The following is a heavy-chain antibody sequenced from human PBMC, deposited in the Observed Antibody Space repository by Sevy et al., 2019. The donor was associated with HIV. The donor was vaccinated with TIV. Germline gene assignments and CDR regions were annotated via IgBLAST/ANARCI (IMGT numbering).Heavy chain of an antibody. J-gene: IGHJ4*02. Sequence: GESLKISCKGSGYSFTNYWIAWVRQMPGKGLEWMGIIYPGDSETRYSPSFQGQVTISADKSNSTAYLHWSSLKASDTAMYYCARFYDSSGHFHSEYWGQGTLVTVSS. CDR3: ARFYDSSGHFHSEY. CDR2: IYPGDSET. CDR1: GYSFTNYW. V-gene: IGHV5-51*01. D-gene: IGHD3-22*01.